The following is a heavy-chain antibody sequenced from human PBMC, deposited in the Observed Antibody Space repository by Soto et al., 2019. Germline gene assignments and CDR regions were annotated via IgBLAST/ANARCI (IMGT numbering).Heavy chain of an antibody. Sequence: GGSLRLSCAASGFNFSLFGMHWVRQVPGKGLEWVAVKSFDGSNTHYADSVNGRFLISRDNFKEILFLQMNNLRPEDTAVYFCAKDYFYDSGGYYGTFDHWGQGTPVTVPS. CDR1: GFNFSLFG. J-gene: IGHJ4*02. V-gene: IGHV3-30*18. D-gene: IGHD3-22*01. CDR3: AKDYFYDSGGYYGTFDH. CDR2: KSFDGSNT.